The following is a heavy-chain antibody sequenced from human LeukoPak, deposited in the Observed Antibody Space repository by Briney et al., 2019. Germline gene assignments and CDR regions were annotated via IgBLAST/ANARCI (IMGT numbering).Heavy chain of an antibody. CDR2: ISAYNGNT. CDR1: GYTFTSYG. CDR3: ARVIILPVYSSSSPDY. Sequence: ASVKVSCKASGYTFTSYGISWVRQAPGQGREWMGWISAYNGNTNYAQKLQGRVTMTTDTSTSTAYMELRSLRSDDTAVYYCARVIILPVYSSSSPDYWGQGTLVTVSS. V-gene: IGHV1-18*01. D-gene: IGHD6-6*01. J-gene: IGHJ4*02.